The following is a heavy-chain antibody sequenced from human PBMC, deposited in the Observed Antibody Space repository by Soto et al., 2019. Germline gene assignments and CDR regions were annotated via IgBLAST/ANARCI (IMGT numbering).Heavy chain of an antibody. D-gene: IGHD1-26*01. CDR1: GYTFTSYD. CDR2: MNPNSGNT. J-gene: IGHJ4*02. V-gene: IGHV1-8*01. CDR3: AKDTSGSYRLDY. Sequence: QVQLVQSGAEVKKPGASVKVSCKASGYTFTSYDINWVRQATGQGLEWMGWMNPNSGNTGYAQKFQGRVTMTRNTSRSTAYMQLSSLRSDDTSVYSCAKDTSGSYRLDYWGQGTLVTVSS.